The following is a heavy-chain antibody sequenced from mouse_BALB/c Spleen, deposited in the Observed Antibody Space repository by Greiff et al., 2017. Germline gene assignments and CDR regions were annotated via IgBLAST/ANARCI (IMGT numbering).Heavy chain of an antibody. Sequence: DVHLVESGGGLVKPGGSLKLSCAASGFTFSSYAMSWVRQTPEKRLEWVASISSGGSTYYPDSVKGRFTISRDNARNILYLQMSSLRSEDTAMYYCASTRGYYFDYWGQGTTLTVSS. CDR3: ASTRGYYFDY. CDR2: ISSGGST. CDR1: GFTFSSYA. D-gene: IGHD3-3*01. J-gene: IGHJ2*01. V-gene: IGHV5-6-5*01.